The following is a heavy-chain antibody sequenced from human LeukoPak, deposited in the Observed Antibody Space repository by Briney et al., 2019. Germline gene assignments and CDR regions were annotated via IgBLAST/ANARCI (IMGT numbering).Heavy chain of an antibody. V-gene: IGHV4-34*01. CDR3: ARLRWLHQTYYFDY. Sequence: PSETLSLTCAVYGGSFSDYYWSWIRQPPGKGLEWIGEINHSGSTNYNPSLKSRVTISIDTSKKQFSLQLSSVTAADTAVYYCARLRWLHQTYYFDYWGQGTLVTVSS. J-gene: IGHJ4*02. CDR1: GGSFSDYY. D-gene: IGHD5-24*01. CDR2: INHSGST.